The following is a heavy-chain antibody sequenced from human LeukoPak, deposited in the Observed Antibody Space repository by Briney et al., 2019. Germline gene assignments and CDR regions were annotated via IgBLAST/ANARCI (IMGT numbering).Heavy chain of an antibody. CDR3: AKLLLTGTKAGAFDI. J-gene: IGHJ3*02. CDR1: GFTFTNYW. V-gene: IGHV3-48*04. Sequence: PGGSLRLSCAASGFTFTNYWMNWVRQAPGKGLEWVSYISATGGTIYYADSVKGRFTISRDNAKNSLYLQMNSLRAEDTAVYYCAKLLLTGTKAGAFDIWGQGTMVTVSS. D-gene: IGHD1-7*01. CDR2: ISATGGTI.